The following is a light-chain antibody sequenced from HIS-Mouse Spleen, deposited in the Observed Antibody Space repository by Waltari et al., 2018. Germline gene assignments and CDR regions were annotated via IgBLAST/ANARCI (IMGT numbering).Light chain of an antibody. Sequence: SYELTQPPSVSVSPGQTARITCSGDALPKKYAYWYQQKSGQAPVLVIYEDSKRPSGIPDRLSGSSSGTMATLTISGAQVEDEADYYCYSTDSSGNHRRVFGGGTKLTVL. J-gene: IGLJ3*02. CDR2: EDS. CDR3: YSTDSSGNHRRV. CDR1: ALPKKY. V-gene: IGLV3-10*01.